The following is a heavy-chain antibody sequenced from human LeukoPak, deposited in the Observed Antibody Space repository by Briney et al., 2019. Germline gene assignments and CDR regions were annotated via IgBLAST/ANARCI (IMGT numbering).Heavy chain of an antibody. Sequence: ASVKVSCKASGYTFTGYYMHWVRQAPGQGLECMGRINPKSGGTNYAQKSQGRVTMTRDTSISTAYMELSRLRSDDTAVYYCARVVDTAMVTMIDWGQGTLVTVSS. CDR2: INPKSGGT. D-gene: IGHD5-18*01. V-gene: IGHV1-2*06. CDR1: GYTFTGYY. J-gene: IGHJ4*02. CDR3: ARVVDTAMVTMID.